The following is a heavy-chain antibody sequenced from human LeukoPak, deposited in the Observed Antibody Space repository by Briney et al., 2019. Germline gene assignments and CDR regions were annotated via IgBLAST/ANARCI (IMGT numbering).Heavy chain of an antibody. D-gene: IGHD1-1*01. CDR3: ARVAATTLMNYFDY. J-gene: IGHJ4*02. CDR2: IIPIFDTA. Sequence: SVKVSCKASGGTFSSYAFNWVRQAPGQGLEWMGGIIPIFDTANYAQKFQGRVTITADESTSTAYMELSSLRSEDTAVYYCARVAATTLMNYFDYWGQGTLVTVSS. CDR1: GGTFSSYA. V-gene: IGHV1-69*13.